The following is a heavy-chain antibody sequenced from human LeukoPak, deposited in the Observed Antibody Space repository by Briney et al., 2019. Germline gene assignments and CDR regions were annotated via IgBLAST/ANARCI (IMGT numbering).Heavy chain of an antibody. CDR3: TREAFITMIVVAIDYFDY. D-gene: IGHD3-22*01. CDR2: IRSKAYGGTT. CDR1: GFTFGDYA. J-gene: IGHJ4*02. Sequence: GRSLRLSCTASGFTFGDYAMSWFRQAPGKGLEWVGFIRSKAYGGTTEYAASVKGRFTISRDDSKSIAYLQMNSLKTEDTAVYFCTREAFITMIVVAIDYFDYWGQGTLVTVSS. V-gene: IGHV3-49*03.